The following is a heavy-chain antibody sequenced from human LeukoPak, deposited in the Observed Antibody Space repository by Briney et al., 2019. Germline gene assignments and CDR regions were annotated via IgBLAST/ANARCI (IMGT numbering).Heavy chain of an antibody. V-gene: IGHV1-69*01. CDR2: SIPIFGTA. CDR3: ARDRQSMGTTDAFDI. Sequence: SVKVSCKASGGPFSSFAISWVRQAPGQGLEWMGGSIPIFGTANYAQKFQASVTITADESTSTAYMELSSLRSEDTAVYYCARDRQSMGTTDAFDIWGQGTMVTVSS. D-gene: IGHD1-7*01. CDR1: GGPFSSFA. J-gene: IGHJ3*02.